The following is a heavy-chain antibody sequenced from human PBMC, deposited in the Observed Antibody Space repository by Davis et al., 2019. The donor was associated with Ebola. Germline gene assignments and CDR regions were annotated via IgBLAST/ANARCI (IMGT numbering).Heavy chain of an antibody. V-gene: IGHV3-23*01. Sequence: GESLKISCAASGFTFSSYAMSWVRQAPGKGLEWVSAISGSGGSTYYADSVKGRFTNSRDNSKNTLYLQMNSLRAEDTAVYYCAKDRWSTVTTRGGGFDPWGQGTLVTVSS. CDR2: ISGSGGST. D-gene: IGHD4-17*01. CDR3: AKDRWSTVTTRGGGFDP. CDR1: GFTFSSYA. J-gene: IGHJ5*02.